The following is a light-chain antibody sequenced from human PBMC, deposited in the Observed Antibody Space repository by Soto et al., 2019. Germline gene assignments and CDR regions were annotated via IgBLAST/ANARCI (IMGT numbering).Light chain of an antibody. V-gene: IGKV3-20*01. J-gene: IGKJ4*01. CDR2: GAS. Sequence: EIVLTQSPGTLSLSPGERATHSCRASQSVSSSYLAWYQQKPGQDPRLLIYGASSRATGIPDRFSGSGSGTDFTLTISRLEPEDFAVYYCQQYGSSPLTFGGGTKVDIK. CDR3: QQYGSSPLT. CDR1: QSVSSSY.